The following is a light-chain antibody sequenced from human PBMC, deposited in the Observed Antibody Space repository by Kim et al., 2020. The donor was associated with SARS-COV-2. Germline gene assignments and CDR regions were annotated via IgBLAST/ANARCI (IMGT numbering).Light chain of an antibody. Sequence: QSVLTQPPSASGTPGQRVTISCSGGSSNIGTSVVNWYQQLPGTAPKLLIYGSDQRPSRVPDRFSGSKSGTSASLAISGLQSEDEADYYCSAWDASVTGPVFGGGTQLTVL. V-gene: IGLV1-44*01. CDR2: GSD. CDR1: SSNIGTSV. CDR3: SAWDASVTGPV. J-gene: IGLJ3*02.